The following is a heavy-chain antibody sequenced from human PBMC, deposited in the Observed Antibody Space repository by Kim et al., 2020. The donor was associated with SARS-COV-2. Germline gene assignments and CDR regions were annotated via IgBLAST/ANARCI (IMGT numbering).Heavy chain of an antibody. CDR2: IYYSGST. CDR3: ARALDRDYDNSGYSPPGDYFDY. CDR1: GGSISSYY. J-gene: IGHJ4*02. V-gene: IGHV4-59*13. Sequence: SETLSLTCTVSGGSISSYYWSWIRQPPGKGLEWIGFIYYSGSTNYNPSLKSRVTISVDTSKNQFSLRLTSVTAADTAVYYCARALDRDYDNSGYSPPGDYFDYWGQGTLVTVSS. D-gene: IGHD3-22*01.